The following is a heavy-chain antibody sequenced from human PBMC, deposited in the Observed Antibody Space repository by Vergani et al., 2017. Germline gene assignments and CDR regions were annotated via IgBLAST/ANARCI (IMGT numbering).Heavy chain of an antibody. Sequence: QVQLVQSGSEVRKPGASVKVSCQVSGYSLTELTIHWVRQAPGKGLEWMGGFDPEHGEVTFAHHIQGRVTMTEDRSTDTAYMDLSSLRPEDTALYYCALVTEYYDSSGYYFDYWGQGTLVTVSS. CDR1: GYSLTELT. D-gene: IGHD3-22*01. CDR2: FDPEHGEV. V-gene: IGHV1-24*01. J-gene: IGHJ4*02. CDR3: ALVTEYYDSSGYYFDY.